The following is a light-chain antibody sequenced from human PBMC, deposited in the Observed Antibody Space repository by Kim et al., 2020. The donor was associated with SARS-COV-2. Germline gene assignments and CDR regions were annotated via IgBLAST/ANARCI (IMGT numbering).Light chain of an antibody. J-gene: IGLJ3*02. Sequence: VPPGQTARMSCSGQNLGDKFVSWYQQRPGQSPVLVIYRDAERPSGIPERFSGSNSGNTATLTISGTQAMDEADYYCQAWDSGAEVFGGGTQLTVL. CDR2: RDA. CDR1: NLGDKF. V-gene: IGLV3-1*01. CDR3: QAWDSGAEV.